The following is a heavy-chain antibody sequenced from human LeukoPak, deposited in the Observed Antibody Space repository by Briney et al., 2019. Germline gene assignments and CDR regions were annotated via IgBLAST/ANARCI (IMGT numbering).Heavy chain of an antibody. D-gene: IGHD1-20*01. Sequence: SETLSLTCTVSGGSINSGSYYWSWIRQPAGKGLEWIGRIYTSGSTNYNPSLKSRVTISVDTSKNQFSLKLSSVTAADTAVYYCARADRITGTDFDYWGQGTLVTVSS. J-gene: IGHJ4*02. CDR3: ARADRITGTDFDY. CDR2: IYTSGST. CDR1: GGSINSGSYY. V-gene: IGHV4-61*02.